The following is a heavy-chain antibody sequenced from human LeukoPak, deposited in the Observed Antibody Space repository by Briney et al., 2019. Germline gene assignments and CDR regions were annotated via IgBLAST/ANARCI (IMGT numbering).Heavy chain of an antibody. CDR1: GFTFSDYG. V-gene: IGHV3-30*02. D-gene: IGHD2-2*01. Sequence: PGGSLRLSCAASGFTFSDYGMHWVRQAPGKGLEWVAFIRYDGSNKYYADSVKDRFTISRDNSKNKVFLQMNSLRAEDTAIYYCAKGGIVPAARSYYYYYYMDVWGKGTTVTVSS. CDR2: IRYDGSNK. J-gene: IGHJ6*03. CDR3: AKGGIVPAARSYYYYYYMDV.